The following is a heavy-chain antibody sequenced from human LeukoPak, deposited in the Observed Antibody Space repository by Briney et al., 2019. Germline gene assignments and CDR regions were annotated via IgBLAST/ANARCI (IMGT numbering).Heavy chain of an antibody. CDR2: LSDDGSYT. V-gene: IGHV3-23*01. CDR3: AKHDSGSRKGNDQ. CDR1: GFAYCYFY. Sequence: GVSVRLSCAASGFAYCYFYMSCVPQAPGRGREGLSSLSDDGSYTFYTDSVMGRFTISRDNPKNTLYLQLNSLRDEDTAVYYCAKHDSGSRKGNDQWGQGTLVTVSS. D-gene: IGHD1-26*01. J-gene: IGHJ4*02.